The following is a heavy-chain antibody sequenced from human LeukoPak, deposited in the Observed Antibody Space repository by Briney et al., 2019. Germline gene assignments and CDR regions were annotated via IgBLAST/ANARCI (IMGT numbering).Heavy chain of an antibody. CDR1: GFTVSSSY. D-gene: IGHD4-11*01. V-gene: IGHV3-53*01. CDR3: AKDAQPTTVTTFDY. CDR2: IYTDGST. J-gene: IGHJ4*02. Sequence: GGSLRLSCAASGFTVSSSYMSWVRQAPGKGLEWVSVIYTDGSTYYADSVKGRFTIPRDSSKKTLYLQMNSLRAEDTAVYYCAKDAQPTTVTTFDYWGQGTLVTVSS.